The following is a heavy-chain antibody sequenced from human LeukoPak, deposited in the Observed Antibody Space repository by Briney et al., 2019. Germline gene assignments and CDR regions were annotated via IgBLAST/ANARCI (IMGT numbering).Heavy chain of an antibody. J-gene: IGHJ4*02. Sequence: SETLSLTCTVSGGSISQYYWSWIRQPPGKGLEWIGYIYYSGTTNFNPSLKSRLTMSVDTSKNHFSLKLSSVTAADTAIYYCARDRYSGNYWGYFDYWGQGALVIVSS. V-gene: IGHV4-59*01. CDR2: IYYSGTT. CDR1: GGSISQYY. D-gene: IGHD1-26*01. CDR3: ARDRYSGNYWGYFDY.